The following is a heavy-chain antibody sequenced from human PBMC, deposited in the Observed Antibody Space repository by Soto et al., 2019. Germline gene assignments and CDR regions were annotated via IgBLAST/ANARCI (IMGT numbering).Heavy chain of an antibody. Sequence: QAQLVESGGGVVQPGRSLRLSCAASGFTFSNYGIHWVRQASGKGLEWVAVISYDGSNKLYADSVKGRFTISRDNSKNTLYLKMNIRRGEDTVIYYGANSAYSEGYFAVWGRGTLLTVS. V-gene: IGHV3-30*18. CDR3: ANSAYSEGYFAV. J-gene: IGHJ2*01. CDR2: ISYDGSNK. CDR1: GFTFSNYG. D-gene: IGHD2-15*01.